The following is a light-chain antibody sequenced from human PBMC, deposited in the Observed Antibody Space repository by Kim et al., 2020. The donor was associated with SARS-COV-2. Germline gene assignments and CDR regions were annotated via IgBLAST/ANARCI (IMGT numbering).Light chain of an antibody. CDR3: YSTDSTGNQRV. V-gene: IGLV3-10*01. CDR2: EDK. Sequence: SYELTQPPSVSVSPGQTARITCSGDALTKRYTYWYQQRSGQAPVLVLYEDKNRPSGIPERFSGSSSGTTATLTISGAQVDDEGDYYCYSTDSTGNQRVFGGGTQLTVL. J-gene: IGLJ2*01. CDR1: ALTKRY.